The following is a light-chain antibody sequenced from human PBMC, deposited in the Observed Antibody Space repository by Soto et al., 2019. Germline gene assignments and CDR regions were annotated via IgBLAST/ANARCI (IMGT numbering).Light chain of an antibody. CDR3: QAYDYSLTAFV. CDR2: GNR. CDR1: TSNIGAGYD. V-gene: IGLV1-40*01. Sequence: QSVLTQPPSVSGALGQRVTISCTGITSNIGAGYDVHWYQLLPGRAPKLLIFGNRNRPSGVPERFSGSKSGTSASLAITGLQAEDEADYYCQAYDYSLTAFVFGGGTKLTVL. J-gene: IGLJ3*02.